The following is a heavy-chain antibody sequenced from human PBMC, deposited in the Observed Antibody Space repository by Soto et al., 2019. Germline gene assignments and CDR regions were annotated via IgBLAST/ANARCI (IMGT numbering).Heavy chain of an antibody. CDR2: INSDGRST. D-gene: IGHD6-13*01. CDR3: IREGGGYGYTTTWYDY. J-gene: IGHJ4*02. V-gene: IGHV3-74*01. CDR1: GFTFSNYW. Sequence: GGSLRLSCAASGFTFSNYWMHWVRQAPGKGLVWVSRINSDGRSTSYADSVKGRFTISRDNAKNTVYLQMNSPRVDDTAVYYCIREGGGYGYTTTWYDYWGQGSLVTVSS.